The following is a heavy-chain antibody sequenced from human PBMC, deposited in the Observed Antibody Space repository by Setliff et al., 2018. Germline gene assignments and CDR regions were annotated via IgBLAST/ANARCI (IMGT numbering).Heavy chain of an antibody. CDR1: GFTFSSHW. D-gene: IGHD2-21*02. Sequence: GESLKISCAASGFTFSSHWMTWVRQAPGKGLEWVANINHDGSETYYVDSLKGRFSVSRDNGKNSLYLQMNSLRAEDTAVYYCARASKGLYCGSDCFYTFDSWGPGTLVTVSS. CDR2: INHDGSET. CDR3: ARASKGLYCGSDCFYTFDS. V-gene: IGHV3-7*01. J-gene: IGHJ4*02.